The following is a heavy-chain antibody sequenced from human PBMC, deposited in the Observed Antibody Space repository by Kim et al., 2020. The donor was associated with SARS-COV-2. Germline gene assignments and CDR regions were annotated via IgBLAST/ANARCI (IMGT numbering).Heavy chain of an antibody. CDR1: GFTFSSYE. Sequence: GGSLRLSCAASGFTFSSYEMNWVRQAPGKGLEWVSYISSSGSTIYYAGSVKGRYTISRDNAKNSLYLKMNSLRAEDTAVYYCARSYSSGSDAFDIWGQGTMVTVSS. J-gene: IGHJ3*02. D-gene: IGHD6-19*01. V-gene: IGHV3-48*03. CDR2: ISSSGSTI. CDR3: ARSYSSGSDAFDI.